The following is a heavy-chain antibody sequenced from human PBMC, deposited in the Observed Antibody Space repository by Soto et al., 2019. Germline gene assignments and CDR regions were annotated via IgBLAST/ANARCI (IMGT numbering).Heavy chain of an antibody. CDR2: ISYDGSNK. J-gene: IGHJ6*02. CDR1: GFTFSSYG. Sequence: QVQLVESGGGVVQPGRSLRLSCAASGFTFSSYGMHWVRQAPGKGLEWVAVISYDGSNKYYADSVKGRFTISRDNSKNTLYLQMNSLIAEDTAVYYCAKDRMRYYYGMDVWGQGTTVTVSS. V-gene: IGHV3-30*18. CDR3: AKDRMRYYYGMDV.